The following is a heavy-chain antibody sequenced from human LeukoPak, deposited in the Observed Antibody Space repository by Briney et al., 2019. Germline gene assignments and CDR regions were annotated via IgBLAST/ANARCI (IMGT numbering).Heavy chain of an antibody. CDR2: INTNTGNP. CDR1: GYTFTSYA. CDR3: ATTMVRGAIEAFDI. V-gene: IGHV7-4-1*02. J-gene: IGHJ3*02. D-gene: IGHD3-10*01. Sequence: ASVKVSCKASGYTFTSYAMNWVRQAPGQGLEWRGWINTNTGNPTYAQGFTGRFVFSLDTSVSTAYLQISSLKAEDTAVYYCATTMVRGAIEAFDIWGQGTMVTVSS.